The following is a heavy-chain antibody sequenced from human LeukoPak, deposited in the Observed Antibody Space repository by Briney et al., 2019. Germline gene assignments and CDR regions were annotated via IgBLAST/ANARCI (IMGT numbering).Heavy chain of an antibody. D-gene: IGHD5-12*01. CDR2: ISGAGDST. J-gene: IGHJ4*02. CDR1: AFTFSRYA. Sequence: GGSLRLSCGASAFTFSRYAMNWVRQAPGKGLEWVSSISGAGDSTYYADSVKGRFTISRDNSKNTLYLQMNSLRAEDTAVYYCAKDVDIVATTLFDYWGQGTLVTVSS. V-gene: IGHV3-23*01. CDR3: AKDVDIVATTLFDY.